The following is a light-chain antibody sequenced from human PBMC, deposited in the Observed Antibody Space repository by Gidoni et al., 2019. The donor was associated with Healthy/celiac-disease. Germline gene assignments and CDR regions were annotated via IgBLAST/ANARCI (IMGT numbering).Light chain of an antibody. CDR3: QQRSNWPRLT. Sequence: EIVLTQSPATLSLSPGERATLSCRASQSVSSYLAWYQQKPGQAPRLLIYDASNRATGIPARFSGSGSGTDFTLTISSLGPEDFAVYYCQQRSNWPRLTFGGXTKVEIK. V-gene: IGKV3-11*01. J-gene: IGKJ4*01. CDR1: QSVSSY. CDR2: DAS.